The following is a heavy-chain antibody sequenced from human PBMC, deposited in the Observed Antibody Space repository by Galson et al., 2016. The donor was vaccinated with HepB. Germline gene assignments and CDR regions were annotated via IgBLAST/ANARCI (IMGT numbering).Heavy chain of an antibody. CDR1: GFRFDEYA. D-gene: IGHD3-16*01. CDR3: AKEGHDPGLYYGLDV. CDR2: ISWNSGSI. Sequence: SLRLSCAASGFRFDEYAMHWVRQVPGKGLEWVSGISWNSGSIGYADSVMGRFTISRDNAKKSLYLQMDGLRTEDTAFYYCAKEGHDPGLYYGLDVWGQGTTVTVSS. V-gene: IGHV3-9*01. J-gene: IGHJ6*02.